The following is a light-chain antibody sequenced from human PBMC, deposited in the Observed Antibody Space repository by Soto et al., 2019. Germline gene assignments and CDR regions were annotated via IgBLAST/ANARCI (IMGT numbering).Light chain of an antibody. V-gene: IGLV2-14*01. CDR2: DVS. CDR3: SSYTSSSTRV. Sequence: QSALTQPASVSGSPGQSITISCTGTSSDVGDYNYVSWYQQHPGKAPKFMIFDVSNRPSGVSNRFSGSKSGNTASLTISGLQAEDEADYYCSSYTSSSTRVFGTGTKLTVL. CDR1: SSDVGDYNY. J-gene: IGLJ1*01.